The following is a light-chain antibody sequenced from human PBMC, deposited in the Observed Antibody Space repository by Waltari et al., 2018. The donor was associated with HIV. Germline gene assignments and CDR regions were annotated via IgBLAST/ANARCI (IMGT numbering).Light chain of an antibody. CDR3: SSYAGGNNLV. CDR2: EVT. Sequence: QSALTQPPSASGSPGQSVTISCTGTSSDVGGYNFVSWYQQHPGKAPKLMIFEVTKRPSGVPACFSGSKTGNTASLTVSGLQADDEADYYCSSYAGGNNLVFGGGTKLTVL. J-gene: IGLJ2*01. CDR1: SSDVGGYNF. V-gene: IGLV2-8*01.